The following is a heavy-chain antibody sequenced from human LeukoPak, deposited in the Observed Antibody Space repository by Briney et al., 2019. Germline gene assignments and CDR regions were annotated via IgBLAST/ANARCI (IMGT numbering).Heavy chain of an antibody. V-gene: IGHV3-33*01. J-gene: IGHJ4*02. D-gene: IGHD6-13*01. CDR3: ARDRYSSMWSVFEY. CDR1: GFTFSSFA. Sequence: GGSLILSCAASGFTFSSFAMHWVRQSPGKGLEWVAVIWYDGSNKLYADSVKGRFTISRDNSRNTLYLQMNSLSAEDTAVYYCARDRYSSMWSVFEYWGQGALVTVSS. CDR2: IWYDGSNK.